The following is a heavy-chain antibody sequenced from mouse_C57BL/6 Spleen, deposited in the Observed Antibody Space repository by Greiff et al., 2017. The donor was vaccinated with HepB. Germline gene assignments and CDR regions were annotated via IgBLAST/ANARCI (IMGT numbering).Heavy chain of an antibody. V-gene: IGHV14-4*01. D-gene: IGHD2-2*01. CDR2: IDPENGDT. Sequence: EVQRVESGAELVRPGASVKLSCTASGFNIKDDYMHWVKQRPEQGLEWIGWIDPENGDTEYASKFQGKATITADTSSNTAYLQLSSLTSEDTAVYYCTLYGYDDDGYAMDYWGQGTSVTVSS. CDR3: TLYGYDDDGYAMDY. J-gene: IGHJ4*01. CDR1: GFNIKDDY.